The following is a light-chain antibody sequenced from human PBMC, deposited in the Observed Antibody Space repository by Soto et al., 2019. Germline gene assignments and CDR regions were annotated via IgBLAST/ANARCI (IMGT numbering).Light chain of an antibody. CDR1: QSVSSSF. Sequence: EMVLTQSLGTLSLSPRERAALXTRTSQSVSSSFLAWYQQKPGQAPRLLIYGASSRATGIPDRFSGSGSGTDFTLTISRLEPEDFAVYYCQQYGSSPPITFGGGTKVDI. CDR2: GAS. V-gene: IGKV3-20*01. CDR3: QQYGSSPPIT. J-gene: IGKJ4*01.